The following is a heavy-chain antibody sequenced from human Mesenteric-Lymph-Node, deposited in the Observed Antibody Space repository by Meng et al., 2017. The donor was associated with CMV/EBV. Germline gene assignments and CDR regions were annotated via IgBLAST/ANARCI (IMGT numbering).Heavy chain of an antibody. V-gene: IGHV3-30-3*01. CDR2: ISYDANSE. CDR1: GFSFSTYA. J-gene: IGHJ6*02. CDR3: ARDQMYYDFWSGYYTPYYYYGMDV. Sequence: GESLKISCAASGFSFSTYAMDWVRQAPGKGPEWVAVISYDANSESYADSVKGRFTISRDNSKNTLYLWMNSLRAEDTAVYYCARDQMYYDFWSGYYTPYYYYGMDVWGQGT. D-gene: IGHD3-3*01.